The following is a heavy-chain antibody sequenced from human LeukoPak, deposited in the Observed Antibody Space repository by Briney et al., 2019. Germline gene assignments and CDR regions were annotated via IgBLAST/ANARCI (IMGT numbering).Heavy chain of an antibody. V-gene: IGHV4-59*08. CDR3: ARHGGSLWFGELLS. CDR2: IYYSGST. D-gene: IGHD3-10*01. J-gene: IGHJ5*02. CDR1: GFTFSRYE. Sequence: GSLRLSCAASGFTFSRYEMNWVRQAPGTGLEWIGYIYYSGSTNYNPSLKSRVTISVDTSKNQFSLKLSSVTAADTAVYYCARHGGSLWFGELLSWGQGTLVTVSS.